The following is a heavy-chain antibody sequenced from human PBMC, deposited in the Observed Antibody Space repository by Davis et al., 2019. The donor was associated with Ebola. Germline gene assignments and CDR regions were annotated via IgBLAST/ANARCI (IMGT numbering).Heavy chain of an antibody. CDR2: NYHTGNN. V-gene: IGHV4-59*04. CDR3: ARHWRDYYGSGSYRFDP. D-gene: IGHD3-10*01. J-gene: IGHJ5*02. Sequence: PSETLSLTCTVSSASISNYYWSWIRQPPGKGLEWIGYNYHTGNNHYNPSLKSRVTMSVDTSENQFSLRLSSVTAADTAVYYCARHWRDYYGSGSYRFDPWGQGTLVTVSS. CDR1: SASISNYY.